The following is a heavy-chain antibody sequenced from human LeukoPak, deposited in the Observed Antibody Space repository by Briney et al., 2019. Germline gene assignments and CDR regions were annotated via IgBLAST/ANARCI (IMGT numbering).Heavy chain of an antibody. CDR1: GFTFTSFG. D-gene: IGHD3-3*01. J-gene: IGHJ3*02. V-gene: IGHV3-23*01. Sequence: GGSLRLSCAASGFTFTSFGMSWVRQAPGKGLEWVSTISGSGGSTYYADSVKGRFTISRDNSKNTLYLQMDSLRAEDTAVYYCARGGLRFLNAFDIWGQGTMVTVSS. CDR2: ISGSGGST. CDR3: ARGGLRFLNAFDI.